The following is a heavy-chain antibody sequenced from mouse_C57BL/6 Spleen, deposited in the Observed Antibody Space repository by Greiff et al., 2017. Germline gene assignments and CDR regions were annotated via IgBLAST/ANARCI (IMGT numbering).Heavy chain of an antibody. CDR3: ARAATVVGDDY. CDR1: GYTFTSYW. Sequence: VQLQQPGAELVKPGASVKLSCKASGYTFTSYWMHWVKQRPGQGLEWIGMIHPNSGSTNYNEKFKSKATLTVDKSSSTAYMQLSSLTSEDSGVYYCARAATVVGDDYWGQGTTLTVSS. J-gene: IGHJ2*01. CDR2: IHPNSGST. V-gene: IGHV1-64*01. D-gene: IGHD1-1*01.